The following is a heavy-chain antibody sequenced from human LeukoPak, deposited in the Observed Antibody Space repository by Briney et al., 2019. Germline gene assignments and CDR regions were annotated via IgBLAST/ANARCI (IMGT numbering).Heavy chain of an antibody. V-gene: IGHV3-48*04. J-gene: IGHJ4*02. Sequence: GRSLRPACPPAAFSFTRYGMKWVRQAAGKWLEWLSYIRSSDSTTYYADSVKGRFTISRDNAKNSLYLQMDSLRVEDTAVYYCAKRADSSAHSFDYWGQGTLVTVSS. CDR2: IRSSDSTT. D-gene: IGHD3-22*01. CDR3: AKRADSSAHSFDY. CDR1: AFSFTRYG.